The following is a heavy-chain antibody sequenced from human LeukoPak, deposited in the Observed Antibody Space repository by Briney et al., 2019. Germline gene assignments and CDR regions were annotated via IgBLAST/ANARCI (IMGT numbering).Heavy chain of an antibody. Sequence: GESLKISCKGSGYSFTSYWIGWVRPMPGKGLEWMGIIYPGDSDTRYSPSFQGQVTISADKSISAAYLQWSSLKASDTAMYYCARQNKDSSGYYYFDYWGQGTLVTVSS. CDR3: ARQNKDSSGYYYFDY. CDR2: IYPGDSDT. J-gene: IGHJ4*02. D-gene: IGHD3-22*01. V-gene: IGHV5-51*01. CDR1: GYSFTSYW.